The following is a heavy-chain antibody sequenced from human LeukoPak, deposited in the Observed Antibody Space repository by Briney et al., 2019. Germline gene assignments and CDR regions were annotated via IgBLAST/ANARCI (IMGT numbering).Heavy chain of an antibody. CDR2: IIPIFGTA. J-gene: IGHJ5*02. CDR1: GGTFSSYA. D-gene: IGHD2-15*01. Sequence: SVKVSCKASGGTFSSYAISWVRQAPGQGLEWMGGIIPIFGTANYAQKFQGRVTITADESTNTAYMELSSLRSEDTAVYYCANNWGGYCSGGSCYFNGWFDPWGQGTLVTVSS. V-gene: IGHV1-69*13. CDR3: ANNWGGYCSGGSCYFNGWFDP.